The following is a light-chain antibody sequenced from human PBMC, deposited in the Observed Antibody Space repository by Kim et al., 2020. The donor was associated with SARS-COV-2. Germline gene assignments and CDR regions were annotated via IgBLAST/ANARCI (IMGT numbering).Light chain of an antibody. J-gene: IGLJ3*02. Sequence: VAPGQTASITCSGDKLGDKYACWYQQKPGQSPVLVIYQDSKRPSGIPERFSGSNAGNTATLTISGTQAMDEADYYCQAWDSSTAWVFGGGTQLTVL. CDR1: KLGDKY. V-gene: IGLV3-1*01. CDR3: QAWDSSTAWV. CDR2: QDS.